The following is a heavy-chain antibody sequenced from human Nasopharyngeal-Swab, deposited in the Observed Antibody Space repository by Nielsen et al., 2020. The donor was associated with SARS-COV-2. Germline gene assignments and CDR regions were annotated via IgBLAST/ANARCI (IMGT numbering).Heavy chain of an antibody. CDR3: ARASIAAAGTQDY. CDR1: GFTFSSYW. J-gene: IGHJ4*02. CDR2: IKQDGSEK. Sequence: GESLKISCAASGFTFSSYWMSWVRQAPGKGLEWVANIKQDGSEKYYVDSVKGRVTLSRDNAKNTLFLQMHSLRAEDTAMYYCARASIAAAGTQDYWGQGTLVTVSS. V-gene: IGHV3-7*02. D-gene: IGHD6-13*01.